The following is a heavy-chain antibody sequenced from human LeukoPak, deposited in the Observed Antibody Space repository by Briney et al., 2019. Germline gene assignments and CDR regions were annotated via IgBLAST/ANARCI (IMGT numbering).Heavy chain of an antibody. CDR3: ARSFRGSGSPALFDY. J-gene: IGHJ4*02. D-gene: IGHD3-10*01. CDR2: IYHSGST. V-gene: IGHV4-38-2*02. CDR1: GYSISSGYY. Sequence: SETLSLTCTVSGYSISSGYYWGWIRQPPGKGLEWIGSIYHSGSTYYNPSLKSRVTMSVDTSKNQFSLKLSSVTAADTAVYYCARSFRGSGSPALFDYWGQGTLVTVSS.